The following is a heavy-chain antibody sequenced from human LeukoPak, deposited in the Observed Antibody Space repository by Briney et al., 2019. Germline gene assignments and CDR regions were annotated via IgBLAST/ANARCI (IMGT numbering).Heavy chain of an antibody. D-gene: IGHD3-22*01. V-gene: IGHV3-23*01. J-gene: IGHJ4*02. Sequence: PGGSLRLSCAASGFTFSSYAMSWARQAPGKGLEWVSAISGSGGSTYYADSVKGRFTISRDNSKNTLYLQMNSLRAEDTAVYYCAKDTYYYDSSGSHYFDYWGQGTLVTVSS. CDR3: AKDTYYYDSSGSHYFDY. CDR2: ISGSGGST. CDR1: GFTFSSYA.